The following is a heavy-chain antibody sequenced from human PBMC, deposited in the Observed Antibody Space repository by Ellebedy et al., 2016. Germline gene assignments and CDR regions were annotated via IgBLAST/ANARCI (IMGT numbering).Heavy chain of an antibody. J-gene: IGHJ4*02. CDR1: GFTFDDYA. V-gene: IGHV3-9*01. D-gene: IGHD4/OR15-4a*01. CDR3: AKGTMDYFYH. Sequence: SLKISXATSGFTFDDYALHWVRQVPGKGLEWVSGISWNSAVIGYGGSVKGRFTISKDSAKNYLYLQMNSLRPEDTAFYYCAKGTMDYFYHWGQGTLVTVSS. CDR2: ISWNSAVI.